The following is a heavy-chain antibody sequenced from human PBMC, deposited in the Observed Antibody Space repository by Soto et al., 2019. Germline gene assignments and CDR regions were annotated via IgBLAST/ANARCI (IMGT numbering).Heavy chain of an antibody. CDR2: INPSGGST. J-gene: IGHJ5*02. Sequence: VSVKVSCKASGYTFTSYYMHWVRQAPGQGLEWMGIINPSGGSTSYAQKFQGRVTMTRDTSTSTVYMELSSLRSEDTAVYYCAREWEPGTGTSYNWFDPWGQGTLVTVSS. D-gene: IGHD1-7*01. CDR1: GYTFTSYY. CDR3: AREWEPGTGTSYNWFDP. V-gene: IGHV1-46*01.